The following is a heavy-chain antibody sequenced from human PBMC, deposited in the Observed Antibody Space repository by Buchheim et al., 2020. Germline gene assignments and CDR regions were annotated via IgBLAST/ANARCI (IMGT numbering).Heavy chain of an antibody. CDR3: AKENDYGDYKD. D-gene: IGHD4-17*01. Sequence: QVQLVESGGGVVQPGRSLRLSCAASGFTFSSYGMHWVRQAPGKGLEWVAVISYDGSNKYYADSVKGRFTISRDNSKNKLYLQMNSLRDEDTAVYYCAKENDYGDYKDWGQGTL. V-gene: IGHV3-30*18. J-gene: IGHJ4*02. CDR2: ISYDGSNK. CDR1: GFTFSSYG.